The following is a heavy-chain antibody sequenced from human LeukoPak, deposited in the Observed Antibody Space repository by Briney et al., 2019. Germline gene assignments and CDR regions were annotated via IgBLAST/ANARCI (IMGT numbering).Heavy chain of an antibody. V-gene: IGHV4-59*01. J-gene: IGHJ3*02. D-gene: IGHD3-10*01. CDR3: ARADVLLWFGELLYVAFDI. Sequence: SETLSLTCTVSGGSISSYYWSWTRQPPGKGLEWIGYIYYSGSTNYNPSLKSRVTISVDTSKNQFSLKLSSVTAADTAVYYCARADVLLWFGELLYVAFDIWGQGTMVTVSS. CDR1: GGSISSYY. CDR2: IYYSGST.